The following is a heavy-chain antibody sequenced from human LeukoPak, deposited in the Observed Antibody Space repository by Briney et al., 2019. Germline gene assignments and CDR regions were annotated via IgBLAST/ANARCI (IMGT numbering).Heavy chain of an antibody. D-gene: IGHD3-22*01. CDR3: VRDRTPAYYSGSSGYYDAYDI. CDR2: IKEDGSEQ. V-gene: IGHV3-7*01. J-gene: IGHJ3*02. Sequence: SGGSLRLSCTASGFSFTRYWMSWVRQAPGKGPEWVANIKEDGSEQFYGDSVKGRFTISRDNAKNSMYLQMNSLRVEDTAVYHCVRDRTPAYYSGSSGYYDAYDIWGQGRMVTVSS. CDR1: GFSFTRYW.